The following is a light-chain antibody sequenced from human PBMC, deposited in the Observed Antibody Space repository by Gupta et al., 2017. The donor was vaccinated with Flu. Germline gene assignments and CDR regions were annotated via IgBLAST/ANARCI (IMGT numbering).Light chain of an antibody. J-gene: IGLJ2*01. Sequence: SVLTQPPSASATPGARVTISCSGSSSTIATNSVNWYQQLPGSIPKLLIYSDNQRPAGVPDRFSASKSGTSASLAIVGLQAEDEATYYCAAWDDSLNVVVFGGGTKLTVL. V-gene: IGLV1-44*01. CDR3: AAWDDSLNVVV. CDR1: SSTIATNS. CDR2: SDN.